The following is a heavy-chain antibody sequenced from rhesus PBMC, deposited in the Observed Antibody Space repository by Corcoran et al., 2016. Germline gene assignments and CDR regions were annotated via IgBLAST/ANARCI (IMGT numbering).Heavy chain of an antibody. CDR2: IYGSSGST. D-gene: IGHD2-27*01. CDR3: AQRVVFTASFDY. Sequence: QVQLQESGPGVVKPSETLSLTCAVSGYSISSGYDWSWIRQPPGQGLEWIGYIYGSSGSTNYNPSLKNRVTMSKDTSTNQFSRKLSSVTAADTAVYYCAQRVVFTASFDYWGQGVLVTVSS. CDR1: GYSISSGYD. V-gene: IGHV4-76*01. J-gene: IGHJ4*01.